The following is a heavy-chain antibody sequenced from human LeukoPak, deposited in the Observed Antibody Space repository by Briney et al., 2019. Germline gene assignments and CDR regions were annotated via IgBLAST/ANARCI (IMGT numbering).Heavy chain of an antibody. J-gene: IGHJ4*02. Sequence: GGSLRLYCAVSGITLSNYGMSWVRQAPGKGLEWVAGISGSGGGTNYADSVKGRFTISRDNPKNTLHLQMNSLRAEDTAVYFCAKRGVVIRVILVGFHKEAYYFDSWGQGALVTVSS. CDR2: ISGSGGGT. CDR1: GITLSNYG. V-gene: IGHV3-23*01. D-gene: IGHD3-22*01. CDR3: AKRGVVIRVILVGFHKEAYYFDS.